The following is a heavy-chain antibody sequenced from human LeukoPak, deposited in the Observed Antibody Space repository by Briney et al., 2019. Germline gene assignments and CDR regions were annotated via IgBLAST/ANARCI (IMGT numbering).Heavy chain of an antibody. Sequence: GGSLRLSCAASGFTFSSYGMHWVRQAPGKGLEWVAFIRYDGSNKYYADSVKGRFTISRDNSKNTLYLQMNSLRAEDTAVYYCAKPRGSYSVEDAFDIWGQGTMVTVSS. V-gene: IGHV3-30*02. J-gene: IGHJ3*02. D-gene: IGHD1-26*01. CDR3: AKPRGSYSVEDAFDI. CDR1: GFTFSSYG. CDR2: IRYDGSNK.